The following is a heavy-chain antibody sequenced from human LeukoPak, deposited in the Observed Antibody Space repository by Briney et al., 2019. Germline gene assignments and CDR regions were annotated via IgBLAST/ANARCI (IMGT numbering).Heavy chain of an antibody. D-gene: IGHD6-13*01. V-gene: IGHV5-51*01. Sequence: GESLKISCKGSGYSFTNYWIAWVRQMPGKGLEWMGIIYPGDSDIKYSPSFQGQVTISADKSISAAYLQWSSLKASDTAMYFCARRHATATATCFDYWGQGTLVTVSS. CDR2: IYPGDSDI. CDR3: ARRHATATATCFDY. J-gene: IGHJ4*02. CDR1: GYSFTNYW.